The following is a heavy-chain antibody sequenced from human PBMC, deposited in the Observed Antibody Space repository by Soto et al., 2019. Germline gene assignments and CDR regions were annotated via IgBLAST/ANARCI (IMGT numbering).Heavy chain of an antibody. CDR1: GGTFSSYA. V-gene: IGHV1-69*13. Sequence: SVKVSCKASGGTFSSYAISWVRQAPGQGLEWMGGIIPIFGTANYAQKFQGRVTITADESTSTAYMELSSLRSEDTAVYYCARGRFGELLYLPNWFDPWGQGTLVTVSS. D-gene: IGHD3-10*01. CDR3: ARGRFGELLYLPNWFDP. J-gene: IGHJ5*02. CDR2: IIPIFGTA.